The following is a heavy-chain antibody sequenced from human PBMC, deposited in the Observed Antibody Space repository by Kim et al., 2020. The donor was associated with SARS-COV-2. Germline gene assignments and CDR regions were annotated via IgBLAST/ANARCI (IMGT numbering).Heavy chain of an antibody. D-gene: IGHD5-18*01. CDR1: GFIFNSYW. V-gene: IGHV3-74*01. J-gene: IGHJ4*02. CDR3: VRGKTQHFDY. Sequence: GGSLRLSCAASGFIFNSYWMHWVRQAPGEGPMWDSRIDGDGGWTAYADSVKGRFTISSDSATNTVFLQMNSLRAEATSVFPCVRGKTQHFDYCGQGTLVT. CDR2: IDGDGGWT.